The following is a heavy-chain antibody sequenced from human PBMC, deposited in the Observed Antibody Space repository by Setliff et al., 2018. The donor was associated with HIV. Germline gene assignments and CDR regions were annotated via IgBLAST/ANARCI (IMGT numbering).Heavy chain of an antibody. V-gene: IGHV3-23*03. D-gene: IGHD3-10*01. CDR1: GFTFSRHA. Sequence: GGSLRLSCAASGFTFSRHAMAWVRQAPGKGLEWVSVIYSGGTTTYYADSVKGRFTISRDNSKNTLFLQMNSLRAEDTAVYYCARDVLRGSSVFDYWGQGTLVTVSS. CDR3: ARDVLRGSSVFDY. J-gene: IGHJ4*02. CDR2: IYSGGTTT.